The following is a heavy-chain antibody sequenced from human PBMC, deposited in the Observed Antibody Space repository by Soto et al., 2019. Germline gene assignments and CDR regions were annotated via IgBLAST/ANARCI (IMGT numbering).Heavy chain of an antibody. CDR1: GFTFTSYA. Sequence: PGGSLRLSCSASGFTFTSYAMHWVRQAPGKGLEYVSAISSLGGSTYYADSVKGRFTISRDNSKSTLYLQMSSLRLEDTAVYYCVKVGVGATTIYYFDYWGQGTLVTVSS. J-gene: IGHJ4*02. CDR2: ISSLGGST. D-gene: IGHD1-26*01. V-gene: IGHV3-64D*06. CDR3: VKVGVGATTIYYFDY.